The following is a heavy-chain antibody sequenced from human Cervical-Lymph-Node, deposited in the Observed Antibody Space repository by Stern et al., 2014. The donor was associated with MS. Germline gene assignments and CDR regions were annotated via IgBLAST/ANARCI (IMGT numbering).Heavy chain of an antibody. CDR1: GYDFTSSW. J-gene: IGHJ4*02. D-gene: IGHD6-19*01. CDR2: IYLGDSNT. Sequence: EVQLVQSGAEVKKPGESLKISCKGSGYDFTSSWIGWGRQMPGKGLEWMGIIYLGDSNTEYSPSFEGQVTISADKSVTTAYLQWSSLKASDTAMYYCARPGSAWSLDYWGQGTLVTVSS. V-gene: IGHV5-51*03. CDR3: ARPGSAWSLDY.